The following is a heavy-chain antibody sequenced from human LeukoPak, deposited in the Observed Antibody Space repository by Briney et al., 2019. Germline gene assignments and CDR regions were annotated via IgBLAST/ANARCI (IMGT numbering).Heavy chain of an antibody. D-gene: IGHD7-27*01. CDR2: IYSGGGT. CDR3: AREDDWGNDY. Sequence: GGSLRLSCAASGLTVSSNYMSWVRQAPGKGPEWVSVIYSGGGTYYADSVKGRFTISRDSSKNTLYLQMNSLRTEDTAVYYCAREDDWGNDYWGQGTLVTVSS. V-gene: IGHV3-66*02. J-gene: IGHJ4*02. CDR1: GLTVSSNY.